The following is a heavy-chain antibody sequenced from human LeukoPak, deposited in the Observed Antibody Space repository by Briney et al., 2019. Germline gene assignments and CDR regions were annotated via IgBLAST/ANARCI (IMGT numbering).Heavy chain of an antibody. Sequence: SETLSLTCTVSGGSISSGSYYWSWIRQPAGKGLEWIGRIYTSGSTNYNPSLKSRVTISVDTPKNQFSLKLSSVTAADTAVYYCASSAREQLISYWGQGTLVTVSS. V-gene: IGHV4-61*02. CDR2: IYTSGST. J-gene: IGHJ4*02. D-gene: IGHD6-6*01. CDR1: GGSISSGSYY. CDR3: ASSAREQLISY.